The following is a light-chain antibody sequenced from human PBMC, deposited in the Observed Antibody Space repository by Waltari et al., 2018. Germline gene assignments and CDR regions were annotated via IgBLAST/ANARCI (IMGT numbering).Light chain of an antibody. Sequence: EIVLTQSPGTLSLSPGDRATLSCRASQGVGKYLAWYQQRPGQAPRLLLYHTSIRATGIPDRFSGSGYGTDFSLTISRLEPEDFAVYYCQHYVRLPATFGRGTKVEIK. V-gene: IGKV3-20*01. CDR1: QGVGKY. CDR2: HTS. J-gene: IGKJ1*01. CDR3: QHYVRLPAT.